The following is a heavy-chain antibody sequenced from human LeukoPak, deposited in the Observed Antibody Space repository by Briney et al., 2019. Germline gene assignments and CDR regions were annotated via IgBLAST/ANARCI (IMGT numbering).Heavy chain of an antibody. CDR2: IYPNNGAT. CDR3: ARDGPAQMVEFDN. Sequence: GDSVTVSFKASGYTFSGSGWYLYWLRQAPGQGLECLGWIYPNNGATSYAQKFQGRVAMTRDTSVSTAYMELSRLRPDDTAVYFCARDGPAQMVEFDNWGQGTLVTVSS. V-gene: IGHV1-2*02. CDR1: GYTFSGSGWY. J-gene: IGHJ4*02. D-gene: IGHD3-10*01.